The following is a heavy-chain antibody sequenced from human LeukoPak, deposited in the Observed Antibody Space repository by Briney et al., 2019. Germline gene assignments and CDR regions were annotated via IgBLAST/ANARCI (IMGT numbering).Heavy chain of an antibody. CDR1: GYKFTSYD. J-gene: IGHJ4*02. V-gene: IGHV1-8*01. Sequence: ASVKVSCKSSGYKFTSYDINWVRHAPGQGLEWMGWMNPNSGNTGYSQKFPGRVTMTRNTSISTAYMELSRLRSEDTAVYYCARPSGNCNGGCYRLSYWGQGTLVTVSS. CDR2: MNPNSGNT. D-gene: IGHD2-15*01. CDR3: ARPSGNCNGGCYRLSY.